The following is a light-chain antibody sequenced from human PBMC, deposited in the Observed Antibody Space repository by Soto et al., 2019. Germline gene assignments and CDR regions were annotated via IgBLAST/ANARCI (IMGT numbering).Light chain of an antibody. J-gene: IGLJ2*01. Sequence: QSALTQPPSASGSPGQSVTISCTGTSRDIGRYNYVSWFQQHPGKAPRLVIYAVSQRPSGVPGRFSGSKSGNTASLTVSGLHAEDAAYYCCSSYTNGSNLFGGGTKLTVL. V-gene: IGLV2-8*01. CDR2: AVS. CDR1: SRDIGRYNY. CDR3: SSYTNGSNL.